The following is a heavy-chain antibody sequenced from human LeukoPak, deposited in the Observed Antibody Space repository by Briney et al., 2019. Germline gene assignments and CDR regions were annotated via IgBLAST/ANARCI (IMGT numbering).Heavy chain of an antibody. Sequence: GGSLRLSCAASGFTFSSYGMHWVRQAPGKGLEWVAFIRYDGSNKYYADSVKGRFTISRDNSKNTLYLQMNSLRAEDTAVYYCAKEQGYCSSTSCSYFDYXXXGXLVTVSS. D-gene: IGHD2-2*01. CDR3: AKEQGYCSSTSCSYFDY. J-gene: IGHJ4*01. CDR2: IRYDGSNK. V-gene: IGHV3-30*02. CDR1: GFTFSSYG.